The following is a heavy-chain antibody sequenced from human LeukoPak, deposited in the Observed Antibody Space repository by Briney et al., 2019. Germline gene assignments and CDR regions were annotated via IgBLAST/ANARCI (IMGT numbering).Heavy chain of an antibody. J-gene: IGHJ4*02. CDR3: ARDLWGYSYGTTPYFDY. CDR2: INPNSGGT. D-gene: IGHD5-18*01. V-gene: IGHV1-2*04. Sequence: GASVKVSCKASGYTSTGYYMHWVRQAPGQGLEWMGWINPNSGGTNYAQKFQGWVTMTRDTSISTAYMELSRLRSDDTAVYYCARDLWGYSYGTTPYFDYWGQGTLVTVSS. CDR1: GYTSTGYY.